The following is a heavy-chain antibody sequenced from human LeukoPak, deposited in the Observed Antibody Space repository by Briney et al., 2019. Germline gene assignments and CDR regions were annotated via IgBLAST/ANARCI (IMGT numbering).Heavy chain of an antibody. D-gene: IGHD1-26*01. V-gene: IGHV4-61*02. CDR1: GGSISSGSYY. CDR3: ARSSPVGATFYFDY. J-gene: IGHJ4*02. CDR2: IYTSGST. Sequence: SETLSLTCTVSGGSISSGSYYWSWIRQPAGKGLEWIGRIYTSGSTNYNPSLKGRVTISVDTSKNQFSLNLSSVTAADTAVNYCARSSPVGATFYFDYWGQGTLVTVSS.